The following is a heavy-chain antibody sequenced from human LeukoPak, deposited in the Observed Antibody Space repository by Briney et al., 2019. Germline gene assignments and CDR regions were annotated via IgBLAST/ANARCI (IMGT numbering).Heavy chain of an antibody. V-gene: IGHV4-59*01. Sequence: SETLSLTCTVSGGSISSSYWSWIRQPPGKGLEWIGYIHYSGNTDYNPSLKSRVTISVDTSKNQFSLKLSSVTAADTAVYYCARGPIAAAGTGNQNWFDPWGQGTLVTVSS. CDR1: GGSISSSY. CDR3: ARGPIAAAGTGNQNWFDP. D-gene: IGHD6-13*01. J-gene: IGHJ5*02. CDR2: IHYSGNT.